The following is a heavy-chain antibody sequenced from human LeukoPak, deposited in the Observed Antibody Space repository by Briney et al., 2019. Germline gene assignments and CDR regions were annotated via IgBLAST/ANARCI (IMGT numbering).Heavy chain of an antibody. D-gene: IGHD3-22*01. V-gene: IGHV3-9*01. CDR1: GFTVSSNY. J-gene: IGHJ6*02. CDR2: ISWNSGSI. CDR3: AKDTPNKYYYDSSGQTPYYYGMDV. Sequence: PGGSLRLSCAASGFTVSSNYMSWVRQAPGKGLEWVSGISWNSGSIGYADSVKGRFTISRDNAKNSLYLQMNSLRAEDTALYYCAKDTPNKYYYDSSGQTPYYYGMDVWGQGTTVTVSS.